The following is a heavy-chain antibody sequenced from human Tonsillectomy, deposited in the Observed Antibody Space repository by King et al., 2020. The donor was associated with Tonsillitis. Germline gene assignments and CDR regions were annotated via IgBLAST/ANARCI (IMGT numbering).Heavy chain of an antibody. D-gene: IGHD1/OR15-1a*01. CDR2: IYYSGTT. Sequence: VQLQESGPGLVKPSETLSLTCTVSGASVNNYYLGWVRQPPGKGLEWIGCIYYSGTTTYNPSLKSRVTISVDTSKNQFSLKLSSLTAADTAVYFCARNYLVPVTTTTYYYYMDVWGRGTTVTVSS. J-gene: IGHJ6*03. CDR3: ARNYLVPVTTTTYYYYMDV. CDR1: GASVNNYY. V-gene: IGHV4-59*02.